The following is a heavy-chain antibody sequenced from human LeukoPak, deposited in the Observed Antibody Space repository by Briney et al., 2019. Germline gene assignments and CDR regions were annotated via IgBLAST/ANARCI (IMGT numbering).Heavy chain of an antibody. CDR2: ISAYNGNT. J-gene: IGHJ1*01. CDR1: GYTFTSYG. CDR3: ARGPPGVTTAEYFQH. V-gene: IGHV1-18*01. Sequence: ASVKVSCKASGYTFTSYGISWVRQAPEQGLEWMGWISAYNGNTNYAQKLQGRVTMTTDTSTITAYMELRSLRSDDTAVYYCARGPPGVTTAEYFQHWGQGTLVTVSS. D-gene: IGHD4-17*01.